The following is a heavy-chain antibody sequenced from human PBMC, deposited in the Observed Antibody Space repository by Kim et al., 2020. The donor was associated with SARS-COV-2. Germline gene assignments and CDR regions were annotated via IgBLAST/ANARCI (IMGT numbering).Heavy chain of an antibody. V-gene: IGHV3-30*04. D-gene: IGHD1-26*01. Sequence: GGSLRHSCAASGFTFSSYAMHWVRQAPGKGLEWVAVISYDGSNKYYVDSVKGRFTISRDNSKNTLYLQMNSLRAEDTAVYYCARDSLTLSGSYEYWGQGTLVTVSS. CDR1: GFTFSSYA. CDR2: ISYDGSNK. CDR3: ARDSLTLSGSYEY. J-gene: IGHJ4*02.